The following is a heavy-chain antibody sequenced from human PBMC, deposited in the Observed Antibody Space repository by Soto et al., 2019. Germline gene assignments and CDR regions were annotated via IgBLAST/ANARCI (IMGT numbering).Heavy chain of an antibody. D-gene: IGHD3-3*01. CDR3: ARFESNNYDFWSGFGY. CDR1: GGSISSYY. CDR2: IYYSGST. Sequence: SETLSLTCTVSGGSISSYYWSWIRQPPGKGLEWIGYIYYSGSTNYNPSLKSPVTISVDTSKNQFSLKLSSVTAADTAVYYCARFESNNYDFWSGFGYWGQGTLVTVSS. V-gene: IGHV4-59*01. J-gene: IGHJ4*02.